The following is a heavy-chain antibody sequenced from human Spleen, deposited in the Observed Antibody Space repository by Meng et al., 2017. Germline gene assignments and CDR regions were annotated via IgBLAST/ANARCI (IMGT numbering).Heavy chain of an antibody. CDR3: ARDLSNEGAYYYYGMDV. CDR2: INSDGGST. D-gene: IGHD5/OR15-5a*01. J-gene: IGHJ6*02. CDR1: GFTFSSYW. Sequence: GGSLRLSCAASGFTFSSYWMHWVRQAPGKGLVWVSRINSDGGSTSYADSVKGRFTISRDNAKNTLYMQMSSLRAEDTAVYYCARDLSNEGAYYYYGMDVWGQGTTVTVSS. V-gene: IGHV3-74*01.